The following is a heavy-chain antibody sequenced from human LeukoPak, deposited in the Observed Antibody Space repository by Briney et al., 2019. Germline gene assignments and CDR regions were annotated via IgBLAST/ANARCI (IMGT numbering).Heavy chain of an antibody. CDR2: ISSSGTTT. J-gene: IGHJ5*02. CDR3: ARVGSSRGWFDP. D-gene: IGHD3-10*01. CDR1: GFTFSDHY. Sequence: GGTLRLSCTGSGFTFSDHYMTWIRQAPGKGLEWISYISSSGTTTYYADSVKGRFTISRANAKTSVYVQMEGLRADDTAVYYCARVGSSRGWFDPWGHGTLVTVSS. V-gene: IGHV3-11*01.